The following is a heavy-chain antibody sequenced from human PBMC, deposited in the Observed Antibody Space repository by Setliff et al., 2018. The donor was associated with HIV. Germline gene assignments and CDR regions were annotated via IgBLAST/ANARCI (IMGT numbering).Heavy chain of an antibody. D-gene: IGHD2-15*01. V-gene: IGHV4-61*09. CDR1: GASITSGSYY. Sequence: SETLSLTCNVSGASITSGSYYWSWIRRPAGKGLEWIGHIYSRGPTNYNPSLRSRVIISVDTSKNQFSLKLSSVTAADTAVCYCARMKSRWWYFDLWGRGTLVTVSS. CDR3: ARMKSRWWYFDL. J-gene: IGHJ2*01. CDR2: IYSRGPT.